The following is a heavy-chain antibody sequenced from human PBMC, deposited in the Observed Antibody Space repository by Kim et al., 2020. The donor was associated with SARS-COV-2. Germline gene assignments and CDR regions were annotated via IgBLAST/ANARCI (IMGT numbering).Heavy chain of an antibody. D-gene: IGHD1-1*01. V-gene: IGHV4-31*02. CDR2: P. J-gene: IGHJ5*02. CDR3: ARELEGWFDP. Sequence: PYYNPSLKGGVTISVDTSKNQFSLKRSSVAAADTAVYYCARELEGWFDPWGQGTLVTVSS.